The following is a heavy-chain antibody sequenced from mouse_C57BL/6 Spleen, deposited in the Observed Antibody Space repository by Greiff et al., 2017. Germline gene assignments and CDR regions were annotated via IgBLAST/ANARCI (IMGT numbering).Heavy chain of an antibody. V-gene: IGHV1-22*01. D-gene: IGHD1-2*01. CDR1: GYTFTDYN. CDR3: ARGTTATLYFDY. Sequence: EVQLQQSGPELVKPGASVKMSCKASGYTFTDYNMHWVKQSHGKSLEWIGYINPNNGGTSYNQKFKGKATLTVNKSSSTAYMELRSLTSEDSAVYYCARGTTATLYFDYWGQGTTLTVSS. J-gene: IGHJ2*01. CDR2: INPNNGGT.